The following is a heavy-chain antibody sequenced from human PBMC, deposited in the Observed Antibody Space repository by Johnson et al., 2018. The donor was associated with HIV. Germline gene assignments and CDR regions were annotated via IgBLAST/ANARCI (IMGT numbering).Heavy chain of an antibody. D-gene: IGHD5-18*01. CDR3: ARDRLGGYSYGYDAFDI. V-gene: IGHV3-9*01. CDR1: GLSVSNNY. Sequence: VQLVESGGGLVQPGGSLRLSCAASGLSVSNNYMTWVRQAPGKGLEWVSGITWNSGNIAYADSVKGRFTISRDNAKNSLYLQMNSLRAEDTALYYCARDRLGGYSYGYDAFDIWGQGTMITVSS. CDR2: ITWNSGNI. J-gene: IGHJ3*02.